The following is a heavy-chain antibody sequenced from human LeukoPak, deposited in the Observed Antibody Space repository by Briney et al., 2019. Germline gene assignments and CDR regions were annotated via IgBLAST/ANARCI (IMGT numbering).Heavy chain of an antibody. CDR3: ARDSDFTIFGVVTTHY. D-gene: IGHD3-3*01. Sequence: GGSLRLSRAASGFTFSSYSMNWVRQAPGKGLEWVSYISSSSSSIYYADSVKGRFTISRDDAKNSLYLQMNSLRAEDTAVYYCARDSDFTIFGVVTTHYWGQGTLVTVSS. V-gene: IGHV3-48*01. CDR1: GFTFSSYS. CDR2: ISSSSSSI. J-gene: IGHJ4*02.